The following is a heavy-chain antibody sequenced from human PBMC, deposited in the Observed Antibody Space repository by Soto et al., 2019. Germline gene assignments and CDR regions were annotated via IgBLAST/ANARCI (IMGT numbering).Heavy chain of an antibody. D-gene: IGHD3-3*01. CDR1: GGSFSGYY. J-gene: IGHJ6*02. CDR2: INHSGST. Sequence: SETLSLTCAVYGGSFSGYYWSWIRQPPGKGLEWIGEINHSGSTNYNPSLKSRVTISVDTSKNQFSLKLSPVTAADTAVYYCARRYDFWSGYYTLYYYYYGMDVWGQGTTVTVSS. V-gene: IGHV4-34*01. CDR3: ARRYDFWSGYYTLYYYYYGMDV.